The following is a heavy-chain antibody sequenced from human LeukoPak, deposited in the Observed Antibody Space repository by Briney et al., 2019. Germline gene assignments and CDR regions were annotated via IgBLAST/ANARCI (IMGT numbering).Heavy chain of an antibody. Sequence: SETMSLTCAVYGESFTDYYWNWIRQSPGKGLEWIGDINHSGSTNYNPSLKSRVTISKDTSKKQFSLKLSSVTAADTAVYSCARGTLVRGISYRGQGALVTVSS. CDR2: INHSGST. V-gene: IGHV4-34*01. CDR3: ARGTLVRGISY. J-gene: IGHJ4*02. D-gene: IGHD3-10*02. CDR1: GESFTDYY.